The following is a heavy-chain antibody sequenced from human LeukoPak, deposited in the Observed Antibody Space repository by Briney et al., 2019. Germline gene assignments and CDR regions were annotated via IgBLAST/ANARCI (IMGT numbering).Heavy chain of an antibody. V-gene: IGHV4-34*01. CDR3: ARMCSGGSCHDVDY. Sequence: PSETLSLTCAVYGGSFSGYYWSWIRQPPGKGLERIGEINHSGSTNYNPSLKSRVTISVDTSKNQFSLKLSSVTAADTAVYYCARMCSGGSCHDVDYWGQGTLVTVSS. CDR2: INHSGST. D-gene: IGHD2-15*01. CDR1: GGSFSGYY. J-gene: IGHJ4*02.